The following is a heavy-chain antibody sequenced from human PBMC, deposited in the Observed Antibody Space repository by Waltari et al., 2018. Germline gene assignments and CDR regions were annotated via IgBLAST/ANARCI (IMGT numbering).Heavy chain of an antibody. CDR2: IIPIFGTA. J-gene: IGHJ5*02. V-gene: IGHV1-69*01. Sequence: QVQLVQSGAEVKKPGSSVKVSCKASGGTFSSYAISWVRQAPGQGLEWMGGIIPIFGTANYAQKFQGRVTITADESTSTAYMELSSLRSEDTAVYYCARDEGTTVTTNLNWFDHWGQGTLVTVSS. CDR1: GGTFSSYA. CDR3: ARDEGTTVTTNLNWFDH. D-gene: IGHD4-17*01.